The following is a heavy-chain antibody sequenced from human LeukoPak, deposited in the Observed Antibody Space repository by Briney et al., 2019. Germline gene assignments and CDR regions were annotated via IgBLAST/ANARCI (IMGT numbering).Heavy chain of an antibody. CDR3: AKGPKYDFWSGTRDYYFDY. CDR2: ISGSGGST. CDR1: GFTFSSYA. J-gene: IGHJ4*02. D-gene: IGHD3-3*01. Sequence: AGSLRLSCAASGFTFSSYAMSWVRQAPGQGLKWISAISGSGGSTYYADSVKGRLTISRDNSRNTLYLQINSLRAEDTAVYYCAKGPKYDFWSGTRDYYFDYWGQGTLVTVPS. V-gene: IGHV3-23*01.